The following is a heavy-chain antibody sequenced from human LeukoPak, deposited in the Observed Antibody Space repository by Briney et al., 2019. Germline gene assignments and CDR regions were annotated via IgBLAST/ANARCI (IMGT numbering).Heavy chain of an antibody. CDR3: AKGVLYKQWLAYDY. CDR1: GFTFSSYA. J-gene: IGHJ4*02. CDR2: ISGSGGST. D-gene: IGHD6-19*01. V-gene: IGHV3-23*01. Sequence: TGGSLRLSCAASGFTFSSYAMSWVRQAPGKGLEWVSAISGSGGSTYYADSVKGRFTISRDNSKNTLYLQMNSLRAEDTAVYYCAKGVLYKQWLAYDYWGQGTLVTVSS.